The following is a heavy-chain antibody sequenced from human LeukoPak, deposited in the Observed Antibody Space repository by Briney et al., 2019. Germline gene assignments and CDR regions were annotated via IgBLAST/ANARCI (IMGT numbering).Heavy chain of an antibody. CDR1: GFTFTRYV. CDR2: ISGSGGTN. J-gene: IGHJ4*02. Sequence: GGSLRLSCAASGFTFTRYVMSWVRQVPGKGLEWVSSISGSGGTNVYADSVKGRFTISRDNSKNTVHLQMNSLRAGDTAVYYCAKDLDGYNWLYVDFWGQGTLVTVSS. D-gene: IGHD5-24*01. V-gene: IGHV3-23*01. CDR3: AKDLDGYNWLYVDF.